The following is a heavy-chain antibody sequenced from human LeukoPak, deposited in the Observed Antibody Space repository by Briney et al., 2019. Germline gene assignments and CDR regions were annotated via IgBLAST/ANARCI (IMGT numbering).Heavy chain of an antibody. CDR3: ARDYSSSSGYFDY. D-gene: IGHD6-6*01. J-gene: IGHJ4*02. CDR1: GYTFTGYY. Sequence: ASVKVSCKASGYTFTGYYMHWVRQAPGQGLELIGWINPNSGDTNYAEKFQGRVTMTRDTSISTAYMDLRRLRSDDTAVYYCARDYSSSSGYFDYWGQGTLVTVSS. V-gene: IGHV1-2*02. CDR2: INPNSGDT.